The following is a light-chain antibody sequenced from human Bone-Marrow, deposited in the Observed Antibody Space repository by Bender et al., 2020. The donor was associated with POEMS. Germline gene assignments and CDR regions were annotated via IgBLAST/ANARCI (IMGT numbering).Light chain of an antibody. CDR3: SSYTDSGDFLYV. CDR1: SSDVGSYNL. J-gene: IGLJ1*01. Sequence: QSALTQPASVSGSPGQSITISCTGTSSDVGSYNLVSWYQQHPGRAPKLFIYDDTRLPSGVSNRFSGSKSGNTAYLTISGLQAEDEADYYCSSYTDSGDFLYVFGTGTEVTVL. V-gene: IGLV2-14*02. CDR2: DDT.